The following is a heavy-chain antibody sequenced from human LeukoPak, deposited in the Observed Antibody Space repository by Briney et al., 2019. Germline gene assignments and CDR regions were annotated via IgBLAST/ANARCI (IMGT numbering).Heavy chain of an antibody. Sequence: GGSLRLSCAASGFTFSSYEMNWVRQAPGKGLEWVSYISSSGSTIYYADSVKGRFTISRDNSKNTLFLQMNSLRAEDTAVYSCAKEASRGYSFAYTPIEKPYYFDYWGQGTLVTVSS. J-gene: IGHJ4*02. CDR1: GFTFSSYE. D-gene: IGHD5-18*01. V-gene: IGHV3-48*03. CDR2: ISSSGSTI. CDR3: AKEASRGYSFAYTPIEKPYYFDY.